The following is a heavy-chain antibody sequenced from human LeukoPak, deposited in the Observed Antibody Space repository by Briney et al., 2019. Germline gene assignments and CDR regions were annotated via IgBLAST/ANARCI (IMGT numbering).Heavy chain of an antibody. D-gene: IGHD3-22*01. Sequence: GGSLRLSCAASGFTFSGYTINWVRQAPGKGLEWVSSISSSANYIYYADSVKGRFTISRDNAKNSLYLQMNSLRAEDTAVYYCARDLGDSSGFAGGYWGQGTLVTVSS. CDR2: ISSSANYI. V-gene: IGHV3-21*01. CDR3: ARDLGDSSGFAGGY. J-gene: IGHJ4*02. CDR1: GFTFSGYT.